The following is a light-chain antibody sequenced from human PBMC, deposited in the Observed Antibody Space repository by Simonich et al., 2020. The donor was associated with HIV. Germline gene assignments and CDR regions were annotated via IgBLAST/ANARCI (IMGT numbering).Light chain of an antibody. CDR1: SSDVGVYNY. V-gene: IGLV2-14*03. CDR2: DVS. J-gene: IGLJ2*01. CDR3: SSYAGSSVV. Sequence: QSALTQPASMSGSPGQSITISCTGTSSDVGVYNYVSWYQQRAGKAPKLIIYDVSNRPSGVSNRFSGSKSGNTASLTISGLQAEDEADYYCSSYAGSSVVFGGGTKLTVL.